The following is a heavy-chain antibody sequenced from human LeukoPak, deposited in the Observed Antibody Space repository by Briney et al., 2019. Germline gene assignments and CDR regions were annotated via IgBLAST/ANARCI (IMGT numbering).Heavy chain of an antibody. D-gene: IGHD2-15*01. J-gene: IGHJ4*02. CDR3: ARGSIGYCSGGSCYFDY. CDR2: IIPILGIA. CDR1: GGTFSSYA. V-gene: IGHV1-69*04. Sequence: ASVKVSCKASGGTFSSYAISWVRQAPGQGLEWMGRIIPILGIANYAQKFQGRVTITADKSTSTAYMELSSLRSEDTAVYYCARGSIGYCSGGSCYFDYWGQGTLVTVSS.